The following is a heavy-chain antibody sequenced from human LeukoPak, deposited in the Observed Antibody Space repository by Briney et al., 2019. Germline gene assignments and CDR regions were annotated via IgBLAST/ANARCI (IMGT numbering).Heavy chain of an antibody. CDR2: IKQDGSEK. Sequence: GGSLRLSCVASGFTFSSYWMSWVRQAPGKGQEWVANIKQDGSEKYYVDSVKGRFTISRDNAKNSLYLQMNSLRAEDTAVYYCARVSPKDAFDIWGQGTMVTVSS. CDR1: GFTFSSYW. CDR3: ARVSPKDAFDI. J-gene: IGHJ3*02. V-gene: IGHV3-7*01.